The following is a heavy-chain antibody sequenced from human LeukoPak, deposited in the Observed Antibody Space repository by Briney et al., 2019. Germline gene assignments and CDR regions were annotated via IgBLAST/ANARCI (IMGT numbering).Heavy chain of an antibody. V-gene: IGHV3-23*01. CDR2: ISGSGGRT. CDR3: AKADHTSGYYFPYFDY. J-gene: IGHJ4*02. CDR1: GFSFSSYA. Sequence: GGSLRLYCAASGFSFSSYAMSWVRQAPGRGLQWVSAISGSGGRTYYADSVEGRFTISRDNSRDTLYLQMISLRAEDTAVYYCAKADHTSGYYFPYFDYWGQGTLVTVSS. D-gene: IGHD3-22*01.